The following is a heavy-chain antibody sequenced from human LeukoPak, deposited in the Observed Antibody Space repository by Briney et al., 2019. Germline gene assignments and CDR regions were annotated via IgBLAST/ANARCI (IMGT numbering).Heavy chain of an antibody. CDR3: ARSHYDTRGRFDP. D-gene: IGHD3-22*01. V-gene: IGHV4-38-2*02. Sequence: SETLSLTCTVTGYSISNGYYWGWVRQPPGKGLEWIGTVHHSGTTYYSPSLRSRATTSVDTSKNQFSLSLRSVTAADTAVYYCARSHYDTRGRFDPWGQGTLVTVSS. J-gene: IGHJ5*02. CDR1: GYSISNGYY. CDR2: VHHSGTT.